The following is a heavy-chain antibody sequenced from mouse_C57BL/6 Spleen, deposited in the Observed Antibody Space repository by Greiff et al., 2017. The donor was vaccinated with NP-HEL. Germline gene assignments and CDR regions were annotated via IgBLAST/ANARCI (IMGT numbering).Heavy chain of an antibody. V-gene: IGHV3-6*01. CDR1: GYSITSGYY. J-gene: IGHJ2*01. Sequence: EVQVVESGPGLVKPSQSLSLTCSVTGYSITSGYYWNWIRQFPGNKLEWMGYISYDGSNNYNPSLKNRISITRDTSKNQFFLKLNSVTTEDTATYYCARYDGYFDYWGQGTTLTVSS. CDR3: ARYDGYFDY. CDR2: ISYDGSN. D-gene: IGHD2-3*01.